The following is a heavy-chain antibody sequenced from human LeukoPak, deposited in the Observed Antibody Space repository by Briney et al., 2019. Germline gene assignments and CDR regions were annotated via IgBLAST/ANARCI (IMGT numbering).Heavy chain of an antibody. CDR3: ARDKVGPQSYYYYGMNV. V-gene: IGHV1-69*04. CDR2: IIPILGIA. J-gene: IGHJ6*02. D-gene: IGHD1-26*01. Sequence: ASVKVSCKASGYTFTGYYMHWVRQAPGQGLEWMGRIIPILGIANYAQKFQGRVTITADKSTSTAYMELSSLRSEDTAVYYCARDKVGPQSYYYYGMNVWGQGTTVTVSS. CDR1: GYTFTGYY.